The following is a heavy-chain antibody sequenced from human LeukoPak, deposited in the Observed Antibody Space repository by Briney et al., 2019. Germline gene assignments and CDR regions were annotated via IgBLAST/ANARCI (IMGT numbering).Heavy chain of an antibody. J-gene: IGHJ3*02. CDR1: GGTFSSYA. CDR3: ARPVAFDI. CDR2: IIPIFGTA. V-gene: IGHV1-69*13. Sequence: SVKVSCKASGGTFSSYATRWVRPAPGRGRGWMGGIIPIFGTANYAQKLQGRDTITADESTSTAYMELSSVRSADTAVYYCARPVAFDIWGQATMVTVSS.